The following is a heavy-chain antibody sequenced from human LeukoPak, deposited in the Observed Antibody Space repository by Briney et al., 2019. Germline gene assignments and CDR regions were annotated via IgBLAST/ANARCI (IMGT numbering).Heavy chain of an antibody. Sequence: SETLSLTCTVSGGSISSSSYYWGWIRQPPGKGLEWIGSIYYSGSTYYNPSLKSRVTISVDTSKNQFSLKLSSVTAADTAVYYCARQGGEITMIVVVTLPFDYWGQGTLVTVSS. D-gene: IGHD3-22*01. V-gene: IGHV4-39*01. CDR1: GGSISSSSYY. J-gene: IGHJ4*02. CDR3: ARQGGEITMIVVVTLPFDY. CDR2: IYYSGST.